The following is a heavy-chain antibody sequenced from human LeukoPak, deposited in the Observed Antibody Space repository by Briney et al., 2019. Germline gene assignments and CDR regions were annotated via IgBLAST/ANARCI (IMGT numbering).Heavy chain of an antibody. J-gene: IGHJ4*02. CDR1: GYTFTSYY. D-gene: IGHD3-22*01. V-gene: IGHV1-46*01. CDR3: ARSSHYYDSSGYYAPEYYFDY. CDR2: INPSGGST. Sequence: ASVKVSCKAFGYTFTSYYMHWVRQAPGQGLEWMGIINPSGGSTSYAQKFQGRVTMTRDTSTSTVYMELSSLRSEDTAVYYCARSSHYYDSSGYYAPEYYFDYWGQGTLVTVSS.